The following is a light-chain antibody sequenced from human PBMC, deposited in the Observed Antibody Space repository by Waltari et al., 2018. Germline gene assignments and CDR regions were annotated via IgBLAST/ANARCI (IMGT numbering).Light chain of an antibody. CDR3: MQSTQLPLA. CDR1: QSLLNIDGKTY. V-gene: IGKV2D-29*01. J-gene: IGKJ1*01. CDR2: EVS. Sequence: EIVMTQTPLSLSVTPGQPASISCRSSQSLLNIDGKTYLYWYVQKPGQPPQLLIHEVSNRFSGVPDRLSGSGSWTDFTLKISRVEAEDVGVYYCMQSTQLPLAFGQGTKVEIK.